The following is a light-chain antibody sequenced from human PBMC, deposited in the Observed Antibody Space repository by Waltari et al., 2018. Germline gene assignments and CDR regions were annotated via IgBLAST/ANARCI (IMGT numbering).Light chain of an antibody. CDR2: ANS. Sequence: QSVLTQPPSTSGTPGQTVTISCSGSTSNIGTNTVTWYQLLPGTAPKTVTFANSHRPSGVPDRFSASKSGTSASLVISGLQSEDEADYFCATWDDSLSGRVFGGGTKVTVL. J-gene: IGLJ3*02. CDR1: TSNIGTNT. CDR3: ATWDDSLSGRV. V-gene: IGLV1-44*01.